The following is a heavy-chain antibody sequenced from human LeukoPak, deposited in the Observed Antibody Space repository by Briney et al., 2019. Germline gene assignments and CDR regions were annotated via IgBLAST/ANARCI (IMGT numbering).Heavy chain of an antibody. J-gene: IGHJ4*02. CDR2: IWYDGSNK. Sequence: GGSLRLSCAASGLTFSSYGMHWVRQAPGKGLEWVAVIWYDGSNKYYADSVKGRFTISRDNSKNTLYLQMNSLRAEDTAVYYCARDAQYYDFWSGYYIPLNYFDYWGQGTLVTVSS. D-gene: IGHD3-3*01. V-gene: IGHV3-33*01. CDR3: ARDAQYYDFWSGYYIPLNYFDY. CDR1: GLTFSSYG.